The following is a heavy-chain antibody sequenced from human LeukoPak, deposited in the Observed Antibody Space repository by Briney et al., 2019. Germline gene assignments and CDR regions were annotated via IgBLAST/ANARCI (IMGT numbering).Heavy chain of an antibody. CDR1: GFTFSDFF. CDR3: ARALYGSGSYSTY. D-gene: IGHD3-10*01. V-gene: IGHV3-11*05. J-gene: IGHJ4*02. CDR2: TSSSSSFT. Sequence: GGSLILSCAASGFTFSDFFMTWIRQAPGKGLEWVSYTSSSSSFTAYADSVKGRFTISRDNTKNSLYLQMNSLRAEDTAVYYCARALYGSGSYSTYWGQGTLVTVSS.